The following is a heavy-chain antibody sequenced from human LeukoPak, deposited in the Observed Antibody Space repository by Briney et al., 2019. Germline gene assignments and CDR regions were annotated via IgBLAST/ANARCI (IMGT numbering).Heavy chain of an antibody. CDR1: GYTFTSYG. D-gene: IGHD1-14*01. CDR3: ARAGGGLVDAFDI. CDR2: ISAYNGNT. V-gene: IGHV1-18*01. Sequence: ASVTVSCKASGYTFTSYGISWVRQAPGQGLEWMGWISAYNGNTNYAQKLQGRVTMTTDTSTSTAHMELRSLRSDDTAVYYCARAGGGLVDAFDIRGQGTMVTVSS. J-gene: IGHJ3*02.